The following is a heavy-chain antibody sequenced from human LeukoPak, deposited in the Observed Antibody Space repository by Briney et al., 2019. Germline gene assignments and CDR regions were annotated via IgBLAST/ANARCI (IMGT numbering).Heavy chain of an antibody. V-gene: IGHV3-21*01. CDR3: AKGGDGYNYYFDY. CDR2: ISSSSSYI. CDR1: GFTFSSYS. Sequence: GGSLRLSCAASGFTFSSYSMNWVRQAPGKGLEWVSSISSSSSYIYYADSVKGRFTISRDNAKNSLYLQMNSLRAEDTAVYYCAKGGDGYNYYFDYWGQETLVTVSS. J-gene: IGHJ4*02. D-gene: IGHD5-24*01.